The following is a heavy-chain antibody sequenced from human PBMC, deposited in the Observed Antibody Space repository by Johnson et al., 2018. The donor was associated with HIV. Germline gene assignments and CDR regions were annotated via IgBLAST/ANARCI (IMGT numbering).Heavy chain of an antibody. J-gene: IGHJ3*02. CDR2: ISWNSGSI. CDR3: AREATGTTNAFYM. CDR1: GFTFDDYA. Sequence: QLVESGGGLVQPGRSLRLSCAASGFTFDDYAMHWVRQAPGKGLEWVSGISWNSGSIGYADSVKGRFTISRDNSKNTLYLQMNSLRAEDTAVYYCAREATGTTNAFYMWGQGTMVTVSS. V-gene: IGHV3-9*01. D-gene: IGHD1-7*01.